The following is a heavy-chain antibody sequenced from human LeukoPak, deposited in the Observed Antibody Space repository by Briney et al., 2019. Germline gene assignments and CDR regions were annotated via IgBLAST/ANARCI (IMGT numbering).Heavy chain of an antibody. D-gene: IGHD5-12*01. CDR2: ISSSSSTM. Sequence: GGSLRLSCAASGFTFSSYSMNWVRQAPGKGLEWVSYISSSSSTMYYADSVKGRFTISRDNAKNSLYLQMNSLRAEDTAVYYCARDSRFQFRGYSGYDQDYWGQGTLVTVSS. CDR3: ARDSRFQFRGYSGYDQDY. J-gene: IGHJ4*02. CDR1: GFTFSSYS. V-gene: IGHV3-48*01.